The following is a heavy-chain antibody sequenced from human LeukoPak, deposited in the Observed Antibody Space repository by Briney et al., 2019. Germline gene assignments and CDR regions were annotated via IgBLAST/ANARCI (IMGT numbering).Heavy chain of an antibody. V-gene: IGHV4-34*01. Sequence: SETLSLTCAVYGGSFSGDYWSWIRQPPGKGLEWLGEINYSGSTNYNPSLKSRVTISVDTSKNQFSLKLRSVTAADTAVYYCARHGRYSSTWNYYYMDVWGKGTTVTVSS. CDR1: GGSFSGDY. D-gene: IGHD6-13*01. CDR3: ARHGRYSSTWNYYYMDV. J-gene: IGHJ6*03. CDR2: INYSGST.